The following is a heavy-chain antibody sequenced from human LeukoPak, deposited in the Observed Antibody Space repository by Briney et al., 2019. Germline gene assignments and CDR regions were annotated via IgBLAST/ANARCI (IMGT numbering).Heavy chain of an antibody. J-gene: IGHJ5*02. V-gene: IGHV1-18*01. D-gene: IGHD3-3*01. CDR1: GYTLTELS. CDR2: ISAYNGNT. CDR3: ARGWVSGPRSVFDP. Sequence: ASVKVSCKVSGYTLTELSMHWVRQAPGQGLEWMGWISAYNGNTNYAQKLQGRVTMTTDTSTSTAYMELRSLRSDDTAVYYCARGWVSGPRSVFDPWGQGTLVTVSS.